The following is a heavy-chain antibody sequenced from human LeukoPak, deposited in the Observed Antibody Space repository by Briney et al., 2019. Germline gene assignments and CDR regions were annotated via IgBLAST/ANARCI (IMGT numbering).Heavy chain of an antibody. CDR3: ATDLGYGDPTGY. V-gene: IGHV3-74*01. CDR2: INSDGSST. D-gene: IGHD4-17*01. Sequence: GGSLRLSCSASGFTFSSYWIHWVRQAPGKGLVWVSRINSDGSSTSYADSVKGRFTISRDNAKNTLYLQMNSLRAEDTAVYYCATDLGYGDPTGYWGQGTLVNVSS. CDR1: GFTFSSYW. J-gene: IGHJ4*02.